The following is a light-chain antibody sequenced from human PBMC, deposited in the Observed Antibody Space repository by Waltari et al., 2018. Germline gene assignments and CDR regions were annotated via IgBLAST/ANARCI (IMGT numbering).Light chain of an antibody. Sequence: EILLTQSTATLSMSPGENTTLSCRASQNINRRLAWYQQKPGQPPRLLIYDASNRAPGIPDRFRGSGSGTEFTLTISSLEPENVAVYFCQQEDNWSWTFGQGTKVEI. CDR3: QQEDNWSWT. CDR2: DAS. J-gene: IGKJ1*01. CDR1: QNINRR. V-gene: IGKV3-15*01.